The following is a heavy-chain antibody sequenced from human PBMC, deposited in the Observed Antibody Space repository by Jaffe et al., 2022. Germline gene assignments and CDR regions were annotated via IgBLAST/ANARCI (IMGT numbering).Heavy chain of an antibody. CDR1: GGSFSGYY. Sequence: QVQLQQWGAGLLKPSETLSLTCAVYGGSFSGYYWSWIRQPPGKGLEWIGEINHSGSTNYNPSLKSRVTISVDTSKNQFSLKLSSVTAADTAVYYCARGICSGGSCLPPDGNHDAFDIWGQGTMVTVSS. CDR3: ARGICSGGSCLPPDGNHDAFDI. D-gene: IGHD2-15*01. CDR2: INHSGST. V-gene: IGHV4-34*01. J-gene: IGHJ3*02.